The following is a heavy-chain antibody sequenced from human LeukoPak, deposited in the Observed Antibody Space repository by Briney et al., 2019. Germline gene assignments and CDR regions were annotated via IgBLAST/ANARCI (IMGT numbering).Heavy chain of an antibody. CDR2: IYPGDSDT. V-gene: IGHV5-51*01. D-gene: IGHD3-10*01. J-gene: IGHJ3*02. Sequence: GESLQISCQGSGYSFTSYWIGWARPMPGKGLEWMGIIYPGDSDTRYSPSFQGQVTISAEKSISTAYRQWSSLKASDTAMYYCARGGYQLPSITMVRGATHSAFDIWGQGTMVTVSS. CDR1: GYSFTSYW. CDR3: ARGGYQLPSITMVRGATHSAFDI.